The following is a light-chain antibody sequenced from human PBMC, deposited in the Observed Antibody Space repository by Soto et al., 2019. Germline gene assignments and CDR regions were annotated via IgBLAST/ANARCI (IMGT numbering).Light chain of an antibody. CDR1: SSNIGNNY. CDR3: VTCDSSLSAVV. Sequence: QSVLTQPPSVSAAPGQKVTISCSGSSSNIGNNYVSWYQQLPGTAPKLLIYDNNKRPSGIPDRFSGSKSGTSATLGITGLQTGDEADYYCVTCDSSLSAVVFGGGTKLTVL. V-gene: IGLV1-51*01. CDR2: DNN. J-gene: IGLJ2*01.